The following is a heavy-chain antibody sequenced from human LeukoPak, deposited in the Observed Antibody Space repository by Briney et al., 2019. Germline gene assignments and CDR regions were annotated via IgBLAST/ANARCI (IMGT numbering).Heavy chain of an antibody. Sequence: GGSLTLSCAASGFTFSSYGMHWVRQAPGKGLEWVAVISYDGTNKYYADSVKGRFTVSRDISKNTLYLQMDSLTAEDTAVYYCARHRGPSLYSSAYFDYWGQGTLVPVSS. J-gene: IGHJ4*02. D-gene: IGHD3-22*01. CDR3: ARHRGPSLYSSAYFDY. CDR1: GFTFSSYG. V-gene: IGHV3-30*03. CDR2: ISYDGTNK.